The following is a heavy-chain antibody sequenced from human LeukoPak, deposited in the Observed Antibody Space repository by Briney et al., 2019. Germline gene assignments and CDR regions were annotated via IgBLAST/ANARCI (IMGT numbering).Heavy chain of an antibody. J-gene: IGHJ4*02. CDR3: ARRGFDY. CDR2: IDASGST. D-gene: IGHD3-10*01. Sequence: PSETLSLTCTVSGASVSSYYWIWIRQPAGRGLEWIGRIDASGSTNYNPSLKSRVTISVDTSKNQFSLKLSSVTAADTAVYYCARRGFDYWGQGTLVTVSS. CDR1: GASVSSYY. V-gene: IGHV4-4*07.